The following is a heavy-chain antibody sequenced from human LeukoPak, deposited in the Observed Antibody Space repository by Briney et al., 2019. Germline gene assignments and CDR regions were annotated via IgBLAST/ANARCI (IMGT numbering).Heavy chain of an antibody. J-gene: IGHJ4*02. V-gene: IGHV1-24*01. CDR2: FDPEDGET. CDR1: GYTLTELS. D-gene: IGHD4-23*01. CDR3: ATVNRWGYGGNSVDY. Sequence: ASVKVSCKVSGYTLTELSMHWVRQAPGKGLEWMGGFDPEDGETIYAQKFQGRVTMTEDTSTDTAYMELSSLRSEDTAVYYCATVNRWGYGGNSVDYWGQGTLVTVSS.